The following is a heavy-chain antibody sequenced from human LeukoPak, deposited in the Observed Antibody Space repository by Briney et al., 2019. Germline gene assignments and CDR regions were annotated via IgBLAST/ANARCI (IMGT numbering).Heavy chain of an antibody. CDR1: GGSISSSSYY. Sequence: PSETLSLTCTVSGGSISSSSYYWGWIRQPPGKGLEWIGSIYYSGSTYYNPSLKSRVTISVDTSKNQFSLKLSSVTAADTAVYYCARFGDYGDFRTVNYFDYWGQGTLVTVSS. CDR2: IYYSGST. D-gene: IGHD4-17*01. J-gene: IGHJ4*02. V-gene: IGHV4-39*01. CDR3: ARFGDYGDFRTVNYFDY.